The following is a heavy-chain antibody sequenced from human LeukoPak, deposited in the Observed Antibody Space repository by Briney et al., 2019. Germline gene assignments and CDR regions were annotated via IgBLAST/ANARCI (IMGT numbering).Heavy chain of an antibody. D-gene: IGHD3-22*01. CDR1: GFTFNNYA. V-gene: IGHV3-23*01. CDR3: ARAPVYYYDSSGYYRGWSYYMDV. CDR2: ISVSGDRT. J-gene: IGHJ6*03. Sequence: PGGTLRLSCAASGFTFNNYAMSWVRQAPGKGLEWVSAISVSGDRTYYADSVKGRLTISRDNSKNTLYLQMNSLRAEDTAVYYCARAPVYYYDSSGYYRGWSYYMDVWGKGTTVTVSS.